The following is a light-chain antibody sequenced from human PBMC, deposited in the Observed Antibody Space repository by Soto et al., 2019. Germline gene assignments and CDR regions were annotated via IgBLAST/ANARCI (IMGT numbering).Light chain of an antibody. V-gene: IGKV3-20*01. CDR3: EQYGSSPRT. CDR1: QSVSSNY. J-gene: IGKJ1*01. CDR2: GVS. Sequence: PGERATLSCRASQSVSSNYFAWYQQKPGQAPRLLIYGVSSRPTGIPDRFSGSGSGTDFTLTISRLEPEDFAVYYCEQYGSSPRTFGQGTKVDSK.